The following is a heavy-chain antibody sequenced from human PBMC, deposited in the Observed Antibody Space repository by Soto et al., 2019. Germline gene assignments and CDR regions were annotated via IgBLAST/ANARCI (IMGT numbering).Heavy chain of an antibody. D-gene: IGHD5-12*01. CDR3: ARGRWLQLIYFDY. Sequence: SETLSLTCTVSGGSISSYYWSWIRQPPGKGLEWIGCIYYSGSTNYNPSLKRRVTISVDTSKNQFSLNLRSVTAADSAVYYCARGRWLQLIYFDYWGQGTLVTV. V-gene: IGHV4-59*01. J-gene: IGHJ4*02. CDR1: GGSISSYY. CDR2: IYYSGST.